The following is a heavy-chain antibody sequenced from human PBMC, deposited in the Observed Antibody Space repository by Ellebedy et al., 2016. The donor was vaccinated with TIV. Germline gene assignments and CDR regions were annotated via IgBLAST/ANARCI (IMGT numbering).Heavy chain of an antibody. CDR3: SRCGGDCYFGPTFDY. Sequence: GGSLRLSXAASGFTFSSYGMHWVRQAPGKGLEWVAVIWYDGSNKYYADSVKGRFTISRDNSKNTLYLQMNSLRAEDTAVYYCSRCGGDCYFGPTFDYWGQGTLVTVSS. CDR1: GFTFSSYG. CDR2: IWYDGSNK. D-gene: IGHD2-21*01. V-gene: IGHV3-33*01. J-gene: IGHJ4*02.